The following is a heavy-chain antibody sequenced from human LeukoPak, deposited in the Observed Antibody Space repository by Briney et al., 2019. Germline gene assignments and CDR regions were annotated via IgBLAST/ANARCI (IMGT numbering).Heavy chain of an antibody. Sequence: PSETLSLTCAVYGGSFSGYYWSWIRQPPGKGLEWIGEINHSGSTNYNPSLKSRVTISVDTSKNQFSLKLSSVTAADTAVYYCARGIVATKWWKRRDAFDIWGQGTMVTVSS. CDR3: ARGIVATKWWKRRDAFDI. CDR2: INHSGST. J-gene: IGHJ3*02. D-gene: IGHD5-12*01. CDR1: GGSFSGYY. V-gene: IGHV4-34*01.